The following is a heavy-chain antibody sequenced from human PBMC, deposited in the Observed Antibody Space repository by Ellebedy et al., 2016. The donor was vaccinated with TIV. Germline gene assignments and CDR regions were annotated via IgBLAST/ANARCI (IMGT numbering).Heavy chain of an antibody. Sequence: GGSLRLXCAASGLTFSSYWMHWVRQAPGKGLEWVANINQDGSVKYYVDSVKGRFTISRDNTKNSLYLQMNSLRAEDTAVYYCARAIGGNSAYWGQGVLVTASS. CDR1: GLTFSSYW. V-gene: IGHV3-7*01. D-gene: IGHD4-23*01. CDR2: INQDGSVK. J-gene: IGHJ4*02. CDR3: ARAIGGNSAY.